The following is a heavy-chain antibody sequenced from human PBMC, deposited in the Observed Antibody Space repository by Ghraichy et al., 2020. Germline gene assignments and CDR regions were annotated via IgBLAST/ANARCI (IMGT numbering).Heavy chain of an antibody. J-gene: IGHJ3*02. V-gene: IGHV3-23*01. D-gene: IGHD6-13*01. Sequence: GGSLRLSCAASGFTFSSYAMSWVRQAPGKGLEWVSAISGSGGSTYYADSVKGRFTISRDNSKNTLYLQMNSLRAEDTAVYYCAKVGVVAAAAYDAFDIWGQGTMVTVAS. CDR1: GFTFSSYA. CDR3: AKVGVVAAAAYDAFDI. CDR2: ISGSGGST.